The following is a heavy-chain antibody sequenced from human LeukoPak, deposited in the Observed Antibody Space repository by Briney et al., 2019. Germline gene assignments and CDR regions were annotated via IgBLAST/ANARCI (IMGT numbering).Heavy chain of an antibody. V-gene: IGHV4-39*01. CDR1: GGSISSSSYY. CDR3: ARREYYDSSGYR. CDR2: IYNSGGT. J-gene: IGHJ4*02. D-gene: IGHD3-22*01. Sequence: PSETLSLTCTVSGGSISSSSYYWGWIRQPPGKGLEWIGSIYNSGGTYYNPSLKSRVTISVDTSKNQFSLKLSSVTAADTAVYFCARREYYDSSGYRWGQGTLVTVSS.